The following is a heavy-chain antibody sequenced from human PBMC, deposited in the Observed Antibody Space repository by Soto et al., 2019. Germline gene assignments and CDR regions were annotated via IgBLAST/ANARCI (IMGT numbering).Heavy chain of an antibody. D-gene: IGHD2-15*01. J-gene: IGHJ5*02. Sequence: ASVKVSCKASGYTFTSYGISWVRQAPGQGLERMGWISAYNGNTNYAQKLQGRVTMTTDTSTSTAYMELRSLRSDDTAVYYCARDKRVNCSGGSCYSFVPGFDPWGQGTLVTVSS. CDR1: GYTFTSYG. V-gene: IGHV1-18*01. CDR3: ARDKRVNCSGGSCYSFVPGFDP. CDR2: ISAYNGNT.